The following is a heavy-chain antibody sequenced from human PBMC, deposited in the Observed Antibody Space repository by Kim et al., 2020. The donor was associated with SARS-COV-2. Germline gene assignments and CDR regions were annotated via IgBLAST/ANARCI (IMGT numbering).Heavy chain of an antibody. D-gene: IGHD1-26*01. V-gene: IGHV1-8*01. J-gene: IGHJ4*02. CDR3: ARVLYSGSSGVDY. Sequence: YAQKFQGRVTMTRNTSRSTAYMELSSLRSEDTAVYYCARVLYSGSSGVDYWGQGTLVTVSS.